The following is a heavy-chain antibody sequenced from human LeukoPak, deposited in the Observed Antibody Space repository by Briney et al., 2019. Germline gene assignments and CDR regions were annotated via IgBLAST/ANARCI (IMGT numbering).Heavy chain of an antibody. CDR3: AKAVVPVTSQHYFDY. CDR1: GFTFSSYG. J-gene: IGHJ4*02. D-gene: IGHD2-2*01. Sequence: GGSLRLSCAASGFTFSSYGMSWVRQAPGKGLEWVSGISGSGGSTYYADSVKGRFTISRDNSKNTLYLRMNSLRAEDTAVYYCAKAVVPVTSQHYFDYWGQGTLVTVSS. V-gene: IGHV3-23*01. CDR2: ISGSGGST.